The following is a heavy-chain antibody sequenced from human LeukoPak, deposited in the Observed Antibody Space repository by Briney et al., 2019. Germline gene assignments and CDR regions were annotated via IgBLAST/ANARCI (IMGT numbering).Heavy chain of an antibody. Sequence: GGSLRLSCAASGFTFDDYGMRWVRLDPRKGLDLMSGINWKGGSTGYADSVKGRFTIYRDNAKNSLYLQMNSLRAEDTALYYCARELGDGYILFYFDYWGQGTLVTVSS. V-gene: IGHV3-20*04. J-gene: IGHJ4*02. D-gene: IGHD5-24*01. CDR1: GFTFDDYG. CDR3: ARELGDGYILFYFDY. CDR2: INWKGGST.